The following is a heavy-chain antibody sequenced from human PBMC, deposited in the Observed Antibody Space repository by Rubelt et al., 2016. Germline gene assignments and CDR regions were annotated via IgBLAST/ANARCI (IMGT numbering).Heavy chain of an antibody. CDR2: IFYSGST. D-gene: IGHD6-13*01. V-gene: IGHV4-61*01. CDR1: GDSVNTPTYY. Sequence: QVQLQESGPGLVKSSETLSLTCSVSGDSVNTPTYYWSWIRQSPGRGLEWIGYIFYSGSTNYNPSLKSRVTISVDTSKNQFALKLGSVTAADTAVYYCARGVAAAGSSYYYGMDVWGQGTTVTVSS. CDR3: ARGVAAAGSSYYYGMDV. J-gene: IGHJ6*02.